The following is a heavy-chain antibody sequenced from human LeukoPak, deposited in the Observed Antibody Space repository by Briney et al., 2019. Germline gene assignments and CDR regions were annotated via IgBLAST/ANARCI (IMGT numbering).Heavy chain of an antibody. D-gene: IGHD2-15*01. Sequence: SETLSLTCTVSGGSISGYYWNWIRQPAGKGLEWIGRIYISGSTNYNPSLKSRVTISVDTSKNQFSLKLSSVTAADTAVYYCARDRPRCSGGSCYSWWAFDIWGQGTMVTVSS. CDR2: IYISGST. CDR1: GGSISGYY. CDR3: ARDRPRCSGGSCYSWWAFDI. V-gene: IGHV4-4*07. J-gene: IGHJ3*02.